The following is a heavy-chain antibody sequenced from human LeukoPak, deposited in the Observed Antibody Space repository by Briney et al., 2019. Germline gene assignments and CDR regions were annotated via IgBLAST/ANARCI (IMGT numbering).Heavy chain of an antibody. V-gene: IGHV4-31*03. CDR1: GGSISSGGYY. J-gene: IGHJ6*02. D-gene: IGHD2-15*01. CDR3: ARLGYCSGGSCYYYYYGMDA. Sequence: SQTLSLTCTVSGGSISSGGYYWSWIRQHPGKGLEWIGYIYYSGSTYYNPSLKSRVTISVDTSKNQFSLKLSSVTAADTAVYYCARLGYCSGGSCYYYYYGMDAWGQGTTVTVSS. CDR2: IYYSGST.